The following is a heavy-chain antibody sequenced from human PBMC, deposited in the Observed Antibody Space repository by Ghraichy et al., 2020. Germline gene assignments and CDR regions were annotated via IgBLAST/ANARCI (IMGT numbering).Heavy chain of an antibody. Sequence: GESLNISCAASGFTFSSYAISWVRQAPGKGLDWVSAITGSGDSTYYADSVKGRFTISRDNSKNTLYLQMDSLRAEDTALYYCAKVPLDYCTGVSCYSDFDYWGQGTLVTVSS. CDR2: ITGSGDST. V-gene: IGHV3-23*01. CDR3: AKVPLDYCTGVSCYSDFDY. CDR1: GFTFSSYA. J-gene: IGHJ4*02. D-gene: IGHD2-15*01.